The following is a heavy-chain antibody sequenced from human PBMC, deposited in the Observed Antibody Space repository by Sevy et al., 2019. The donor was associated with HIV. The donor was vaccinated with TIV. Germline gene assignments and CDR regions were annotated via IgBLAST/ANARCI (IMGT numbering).Heavy chain of an antibody. CDR3: ARLFSCGGDCYYLDY. CDR1: GVTFSDYD. D-gene: IGHD2-21*02. J-gene: IGHJ4*02. V-gene: IGHV3-30*04. CDR2: MSHDGNYK. Sequence: GGSLRLSCAASGVTFSDYDMHWVRQAPGKGLEWVEVMSHDGNYKNHADSVKVRFTISRDNCKNTCYLQMNSLRVEDTAEYFCARLFSCGGDCYYLDYWGQGAPVTASS.